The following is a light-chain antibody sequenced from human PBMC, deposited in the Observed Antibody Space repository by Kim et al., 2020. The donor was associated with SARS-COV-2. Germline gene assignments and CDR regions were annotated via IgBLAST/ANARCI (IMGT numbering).Light chain of an antibody. CDR1: QGIGTY. CDR3: QHFDTYPLT. V-gene: IGKV1-9*01. Sequence: DIQLTQSPPFLSASVGDRVTITCRASQGIGTYLAWYQQKPGKAPRLLVFAASTLQSGVPSRFSGSGFGTTFTLTISSLQPEDFASYYCQHFDTYPLTFGEGTKVEI. CDR2: AAS. J-gene: IGKJ4*01.